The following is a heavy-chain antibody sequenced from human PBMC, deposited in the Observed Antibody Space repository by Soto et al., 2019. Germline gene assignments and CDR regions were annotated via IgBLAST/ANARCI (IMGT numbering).Heavy chain of an antibody. V-gene: IGHV3-30*18. CDR3: AKLNGIAAAGDLVDY. D-gene: IGHD6-13*01. CDR2: ISYDGSNK. CDR1: GFTFSSYG. J-gene: IGHJ4*02. Sequence: PGGSLRLSCAASGFTFSSYGMHWVRQAPGKGLEWVAVISYDGSNKYYADSVKGRFTISRDNSKNTLYLQMNSLRAEDTAVYYCAKLNGIAAAGDLVDYWGQGTLVTVSS.